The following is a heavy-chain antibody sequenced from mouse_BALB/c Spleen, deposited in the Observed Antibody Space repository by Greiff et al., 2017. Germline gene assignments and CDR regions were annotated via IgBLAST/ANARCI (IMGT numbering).Heavy chain of an antibody. CDR2: IYPGSGNT. CDR3: ARWATTGFAD. J-gene: IGHJ3*01. Sequence: QVQLQQSGAELARPGASVKLSCKASGYTFTDYYINWVKQRTGQGLEWIGEIYPGSGNTYYNEKFKGKATLTADKSSSTAYMQLSSLTSEDSAVYFCARWATTGFADWGQGTLVTVSA. CDR1: GYTFTDYY. V-gene: IGHV1-77*01. D-gene: IGHD3-1*01.